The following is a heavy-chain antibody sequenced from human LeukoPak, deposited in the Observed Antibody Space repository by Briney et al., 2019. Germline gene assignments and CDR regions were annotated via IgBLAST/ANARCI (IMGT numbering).Heavy chain of an antibody. J-gene: IGHJ4*02. CDR1: GVSISSYY. D-gene: IGHD1-14*01. Sequence: SETLSLTCTVSGVSISSYYWSWIRQPPGKGLEWIGYIYYSGSTNYNPSLKSRVTIPVDTSKNQFSLKLSSVTAADTAVYYCARGPERFDYWGQGTLVTVSS. V-gene: IGHV4-59*01. CDR2: IYYSGST. CDR3: ARGPERFDY.